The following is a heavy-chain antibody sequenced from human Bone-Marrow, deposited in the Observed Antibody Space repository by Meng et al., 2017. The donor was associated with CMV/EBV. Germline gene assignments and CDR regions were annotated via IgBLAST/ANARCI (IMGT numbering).Heavy chain of an antibody. Sequence: GGSLRLSCAASGFTFDDYGMSWVRQAPGKGLEWVSGINWNGGSTGYADSVKGRFTISRDNAKNSLYLQMNSLRAEDTAVYYCASLSAQQPDYWGQGTLVTVSS. D-gene: IGHD6-13*01. CDR2: INWNGGST. V-gene: IGHV3-20*04. CDR3: ASLSAQQPDY. CDR1: GFTFDDYG. J-gene: IGHJ4*02.